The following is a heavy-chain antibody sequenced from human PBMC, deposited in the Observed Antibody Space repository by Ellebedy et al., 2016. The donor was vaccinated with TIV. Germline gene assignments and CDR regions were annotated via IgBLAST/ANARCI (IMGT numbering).Heavy chain of an antibody. CDR3: VGRPQSSGWYGPFDY. CDR1: GFTFSSLA. V-gene: IGHV3-23*01. CDR2: ISGSGGTT. Sequence: GESLKISCAASGFTFSSLAMNWVCQAPGKGLEWVSGISGSGGTTYYTDSVKGRFTISRDNSKNTLYLQMNSLRVEDTAVYYCVGRPQSSGWYGPFDYWGQGTLVTVSS. D-gene: IGHD6-19*01. J-gene: IGHJ4*02.